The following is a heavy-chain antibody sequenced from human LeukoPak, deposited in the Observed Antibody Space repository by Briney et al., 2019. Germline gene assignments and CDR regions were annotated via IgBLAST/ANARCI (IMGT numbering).Heavy chain of an antibody. D-gene: IGHD3-22*01. Sequence: SETLSLTCAVYGGSFSGYYWSWIRQPPGKGLEWIGEINHSGSTNYNPSLKSRVTISVGTSKNQFSLNLSSVTAADTAMYYCARDRSPEGYYDSSHWDYYHGMDVWGQGTTVTVSS. CDR1: GGSFSGYY. CDR2: INHSGST. CDR3: ARDRSPEGYYDSSHWDYYHGMDV. J-gene: IGHJ6*02. V-gene: IGHV4-34*01.